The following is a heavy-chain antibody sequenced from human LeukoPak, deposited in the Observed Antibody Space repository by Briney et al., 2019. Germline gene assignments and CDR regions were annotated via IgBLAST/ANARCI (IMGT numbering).Heavy chain of an antibody. Sequence: ASVKVSCKASGYTLSGYYMQWVRPAPGQGLGWMGWITVDSGATRYAEKFRCRVTMTRDTSISTVYMELTRLRSDDTAVYYCARGYRIGDMTIFAHWGQGTLVTVSS. CDR1: GYTLSGYY. D-gene: IGHD3-3*01. CDR2: ITVDSGAT. J-gene: IGHJ4*02. CDR3: ARGYRIGDMTIFAH. V-gene: IGHV1-2*02.